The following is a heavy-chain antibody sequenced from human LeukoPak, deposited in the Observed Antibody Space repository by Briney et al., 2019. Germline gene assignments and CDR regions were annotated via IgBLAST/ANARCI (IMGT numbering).Heavy chain of an antibody. V-gene: IGHV4-59*01. CDR2: IYYSGST. J-gene: IGHJ4*02. Sequence: SETMSLTCTVSGGSISSYYWSCIRQPPGKGLEWIGYIYYSGSTNYNPSLKSRVTISVDTSKNQFSLKLSSVTAADTAVYYCARGYYYGSGSYSYYFDYWGQGTLVTVSS. CDR1: GGSISSYY. CDR3: ARGYYYGSGSYSYYFDY. D-gene: IGHD3-10*01.